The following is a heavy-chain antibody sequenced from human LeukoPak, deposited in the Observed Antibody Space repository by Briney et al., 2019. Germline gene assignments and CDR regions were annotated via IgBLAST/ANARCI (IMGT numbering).Heavy chain of an antibody. CDR1: GFTFSSYA. V-gene: IGHV3-30*03. Sequence: GALRLSCAASGFTFSSYAMSWVRQAPGKGLEWVAVISYDGSNKYYADSVKGRFTISRDNSKNTLYLQMSSLRAEDTAVYYCATGISSGSGSQGYWGQGTLVTVSS. D-gene: IGHD3-22*01. CDR3: ATGISSGSGSQGY. J-gene: IGHJ4*02. CDR2: ISYDGSNK.